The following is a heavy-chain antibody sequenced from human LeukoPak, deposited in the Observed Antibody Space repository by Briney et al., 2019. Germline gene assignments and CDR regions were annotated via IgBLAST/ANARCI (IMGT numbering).Heavy chain of an antibody. J-gene: IGHJ4*02. CDR3: ARGSPVTTADY. CDR1: GFTFSSYA. D-gene: IGHD4-17*01. Sequence: GGSLRLSCAASGFTFSSYAMHWVRQAPGKGLEYVSAISSNGRSTYYTNSVKGRFTISRDNSKNTLYLQMGSLRAEDMAVYYCARGSPVTTADYWGQGTLVTVSS. V-gene: IGHV3-64*01. CDR2: ISSNGRST.